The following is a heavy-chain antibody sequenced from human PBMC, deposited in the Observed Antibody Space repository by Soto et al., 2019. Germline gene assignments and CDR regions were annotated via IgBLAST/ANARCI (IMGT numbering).Heavy chain of an antibody. V-gene: IGHV1-69*13. J-gene: IGHJ4*02. D-gene: IGHD3-22*01. Sequence: SVKVSCKASGGTFSSYAISWVRQAPGQGLEWMGGTIPIFGTANYAQKFQGRVTITADESTSTAYMELSSLRSEDTAVYYCARESSYDSSGYYYYWGQGTLVTVSS. CDR2: TIPIFGTA. CDR3: ARESSYDSSGYYYY. CDR1: GGTFSSYA.